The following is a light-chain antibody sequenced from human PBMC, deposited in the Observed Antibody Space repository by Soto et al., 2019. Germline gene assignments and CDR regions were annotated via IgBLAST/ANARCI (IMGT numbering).Light chain of an antibody. J-gene: IGLJ1*01. CDR1: SSDVGGYNY. CDR2: EVS. CDR3: SSHAGSNNS. V-gene: IGLV2-8*01. Sequence: QSALTQPPSASGSPGQSVTISCTGTSSDVGGYNYVSWYQQHPGKAPKLMIYEVSKRPSGVPDRFSGSKSGNTASLTVSGLQAEDEADFCCSSHAGSNNSFGTVTKLTVL.